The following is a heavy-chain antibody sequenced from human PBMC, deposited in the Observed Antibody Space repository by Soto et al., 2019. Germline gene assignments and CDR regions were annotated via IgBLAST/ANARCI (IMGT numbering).Heavy chain of an antibody. CDR2: IWYDGSNK. CDR3: ASSIN. CDR1: GFPFSSNG. J-gene: IGHJ4*02. Sequence: SLRLSCAASGFPFSSNGMHWVRQAPGKGLDWVGVIWYDGSNKDYAESVKGRFTISRDNSKNMLYLQMNSLRADDTAVYYCASSINWGQGTLVTVSS. V-gene: IGHV3-33*03.